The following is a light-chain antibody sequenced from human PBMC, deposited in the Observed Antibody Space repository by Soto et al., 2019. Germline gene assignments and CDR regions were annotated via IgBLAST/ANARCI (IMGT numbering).Light chain of an antibody. CDR2: AAS. V-gene: IGKV1-39*01. CDR1: QSINSY. CDR3: QQSYTTPRT. Sequence: DIQVTQSPSSLSASVGDRVTITCRASQSINSYLNWYQQKPGKAPKLLIYAASNLQSGVPSRFSGSGSGTDFTLTISSLQPEDFATYYCQQSYTTPRTFGQGTKVDIK. J-gene: IGKJ2*01.